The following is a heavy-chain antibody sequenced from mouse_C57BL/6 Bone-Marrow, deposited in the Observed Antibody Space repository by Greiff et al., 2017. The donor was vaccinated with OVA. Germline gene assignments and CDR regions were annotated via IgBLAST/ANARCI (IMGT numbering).Heavy chain of an antibody. CDR1: GYTFTSYG. Sequence: QVQLQQSGAELARPGASVKLSCKASGYTFTSYGISWVKQRTGQGLEWIGEIYPRSGNTYYNEKFKGKATLTADKSSSTAYMELRSLTSEDSAVYFCARRGDYGSSSLWGTGTTVTVSS. D-gene: IGHD1-1*01. CDR3: ARRGDYGSSSL. V-gene: IGHV1-81*01. CDR2: IYPRSGNT. J-gene: IGHJ1*03.